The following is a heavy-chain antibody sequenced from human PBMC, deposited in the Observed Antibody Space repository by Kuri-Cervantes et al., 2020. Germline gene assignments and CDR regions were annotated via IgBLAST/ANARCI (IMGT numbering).Heavy chain of an antibody. CDR3: AKGGYTTEDALDI. D-gene: IGHD2-8*02. Sequence: GESLKISCTASGFTFSIYSMNWVRKALGKGLEWVTNIKPDESEKYYVDSVKGRFTVSRDNAKNSLYMQMNSLRAEDTALYYCAKGGYTTEDALDIWGQGTMVTVSS. J-gene: IGHJ3*02. CDR2: IKPDESEK. CDR1: GFTFSIYS. V-gene: IGHV3-7*03.